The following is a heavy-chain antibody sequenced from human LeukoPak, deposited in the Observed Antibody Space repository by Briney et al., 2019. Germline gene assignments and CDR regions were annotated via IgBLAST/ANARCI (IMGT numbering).Heavy chain of an antibody. J-gene: IGHJ4*02. CDR1: GGSISSSSYY. CDR2: IYYSGST. Sequence: KPSETLSLTCTVSGGSISSSSYYWGWIRQPPGKGLEWIGSIYYSGSTYYNPSLKSRVTISVDTSKNQFSLKLSSVTAADTAVYYCARHLTVAGTRGGRDYWGQGTLVTVSS. D-gene: IGHD6-19*01. CDR3: ARHLTVAGTRGGRDY. V-gene: IGHV4-39*01.